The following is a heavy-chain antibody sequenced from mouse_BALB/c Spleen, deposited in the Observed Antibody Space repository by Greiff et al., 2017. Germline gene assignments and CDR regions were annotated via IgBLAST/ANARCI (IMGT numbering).Heavy chain of an antibody. CDR3: ARGLLRSLFAY. Sequence: VQLQESGPGLVQPSQSLSITCTVSGFSLTSYGVHWVRQSPGKGLEWLGVIWSGGSTDYNAAFISRLSISKDNSKSQVFFKMNSLQADDTAIYYCARGLLRSLFAYWGQGTLVTVSA. J-gene: IGHJ3*01. V-gene: IGHV2-4-1*01. CDR1: GFSLTSYG. D-gene: IGHD2-3*01. CDR2: IWSGGST.